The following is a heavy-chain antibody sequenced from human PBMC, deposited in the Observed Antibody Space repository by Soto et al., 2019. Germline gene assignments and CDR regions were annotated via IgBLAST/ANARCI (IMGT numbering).Heavy chain of an antibody. CDR3: ARDPGYSYGYN. CDR2: ISYDGSNK. D-gene: IGHD5-18*01. Sequence: GGSLRLSCAASGFTFSSYGMHWVRQAPGKGLEWVAVISYDGSNKYYADSVKGRFTISRDNSKNTLYLQMNSLRSEDTAVYYCARDPGYSYGYNWGQGTLVTVSS. V-gene: IGHV3-30*03. CDR1: GFTFSSYG. J-gene: IGHJ4*02.